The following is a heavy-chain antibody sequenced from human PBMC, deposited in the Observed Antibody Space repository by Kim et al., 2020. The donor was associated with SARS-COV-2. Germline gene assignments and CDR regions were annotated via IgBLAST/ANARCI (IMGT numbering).Heavy chain of an antibody. D-gene: IGHD3-10*01. Sequence: SVKVSCKASGGTFSSYAISWVRQAPGQGLEWMGGIIPIFGTANYAQKFQGRVTITADESTSTAYMELSSLRSEDTAVYYCAREVRFGARRRHHYDYWGQGTLVTVSS. V-gene: IGHV1-69*13. J-gene: IGHJ4*02. CDR2: IIPIFGTA. CDR1: GGTFSSYA. CDR3: AREVRFGARRRHHYDY.